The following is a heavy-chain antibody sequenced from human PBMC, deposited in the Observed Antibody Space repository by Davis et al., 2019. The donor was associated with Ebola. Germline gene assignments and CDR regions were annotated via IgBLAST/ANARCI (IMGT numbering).Heavy chain of an antibody. D-gene: IGHD1-26*01. CDR1: GFTFSSYG. CDR2: IWYDGSNK. CDR3: ARDNGIVGARGYFDY. Sequence: GESLKISCAASGFTFSSYGMHWVRQAPGKGLEWVAVIWYDGSNKYYADSVKGRFTISRDNSKNTLYLQMNSLRAEDTAVYYCARDNGIVGARGYFDYWGQGTLVTVSS. J-gene: IGHJ4*02. V-gene: IGHV3-33*01.